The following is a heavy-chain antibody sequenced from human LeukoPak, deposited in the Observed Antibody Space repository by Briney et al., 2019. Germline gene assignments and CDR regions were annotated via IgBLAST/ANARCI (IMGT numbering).Heavy chain of an antibody. CDR3: ARITYGGFDY. J-gene: IGHJ4*02. D-gene: IGHD4-23*01. Sequence: PSETLSLTCTVSGGSISGFSWSWIRQPPGKGLEWIGFVSYSGSTNYNPSLKSRVTISLDTSKNQFSLNLTSVTAADTAVYYCARITYGGFDYWGQGTLVTVSS. CDR1: GGSISGFS. CDR2: VSYSGST. V-gene: IGHV4-59*01.